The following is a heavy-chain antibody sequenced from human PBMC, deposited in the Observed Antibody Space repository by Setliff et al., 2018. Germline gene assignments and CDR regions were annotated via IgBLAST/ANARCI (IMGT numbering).Heavy chain of an antibody. D-gene: IGHD6-13*01. CDR3: AKGGDSSSWYGFSYYYYMDV. CDR2: ITNKVNHYVT. CDR1: GFTLSDHY. Sequence: GGSLRLSCAASGFTLSDHYIDWIRQAPGKGLEWAGRITNKVNHYVTEYAASVQDRFTISRDNSKNSLYLQMNSLRTEDTALYYCAKGGDSSSWYGFSYYYYMDVWGKGTTVTVSS. J-gene: IGHJ6*03. V-gene: IGHV3-72*01.